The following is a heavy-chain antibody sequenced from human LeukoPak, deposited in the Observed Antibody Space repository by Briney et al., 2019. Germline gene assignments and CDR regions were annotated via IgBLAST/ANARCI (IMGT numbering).Heavy chain of an antibody. Sequence: SQTLSLTCTVSGGSISSGGSYWSWIRQHPGKGLEWIGYIYYSGSTYYNPSLKSRVTISVDTSKNQFSLKLSSVTAADTAVYYCARDGSTSRAVDYWGQGTLVTVSS. CDR1: GGSISSGGSY. V-gene: IGHV4-31*03. J-gene: IGHJ4*02. CDR2: IYYSGST. D-gene: IGHD3-10*01. CDR3: ARDGSTSRAVDY.